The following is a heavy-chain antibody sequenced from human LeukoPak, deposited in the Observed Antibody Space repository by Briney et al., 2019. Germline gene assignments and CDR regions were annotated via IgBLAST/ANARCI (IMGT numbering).Heavy chain of an antibody. Sequence: GASVKVSCKASGYSFTSFYVLWVRQAPGQGPEWMGWINPNNGGTNYARQFQGRVTLTRDTSINTAYMDLTRLTSDDTAVYYCARVEARSSDDSGYPFWGQGTLVTVSS. CDR3: ARVEARSSDDSGYPF. CDR2: INPNNGGT. CDR1: GYSFTSFY. D-gene: IGHD5-12*01. J-gene: IGHJ4*02. V-gene: IGHV1-2*02.